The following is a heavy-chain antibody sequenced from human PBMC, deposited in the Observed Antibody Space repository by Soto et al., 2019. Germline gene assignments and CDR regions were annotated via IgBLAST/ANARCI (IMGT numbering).Heavy chain of an antibody. J-gene: IGHJ4*02. CDR2: VVYTGST. V-gene: IGHV4-59*01. Sequence: QVHLQESGPGLVKPSETLSLFCNVSGGSMSNNYWSWIRQAPGKGLEWIGYVVYTGSTNYNPSLKSRVTISVDTSKKYFSLRLSSVTAADTAVHYCARSLTVTRFDQWGQGTRVIVS. CDR1: GGSMSNNY. D-gene: IGHD4-17*01. CDR3: ARSLTVTRFDQ.